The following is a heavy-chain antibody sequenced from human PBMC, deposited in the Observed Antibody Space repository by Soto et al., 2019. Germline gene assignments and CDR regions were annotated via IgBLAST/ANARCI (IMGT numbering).Heavy chain of an antibody. CDR2: ISYDGSNK. CDR1: GFTFSSYG. CDR3: AKGGWYYDFWSGPGFDY. D-gene: IGHD3-3*01. V-gene: IGHV3-30*18. Sequence: QPGGSLRLSCAASGFTFSSYGMHWVRQAPGKGLEWVAVISYDGSNKYYADSVKGRFTISRDNSKNTLYLQMNSLRAEDTAVYYCAKGGWYYDFWSGPGFDYWGQGTLVTVSS. J-gene: IGHJ4*02.